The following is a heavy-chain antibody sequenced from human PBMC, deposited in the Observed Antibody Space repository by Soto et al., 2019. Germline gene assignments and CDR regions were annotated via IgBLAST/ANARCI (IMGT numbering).Heavy chain of an antibody. J-gene: IGHJ4*02. D-gene: IGHD1-26*01. Sequence: EVQLVESGGGLVQPGGSLRLSCAASGFTFSSHSMNWVRQAPGKGLEWISYITSSDVTMYADSVKGRFTISRDNAKNSMDLQVNSMRGEDTALYVCVGEVGFQLIHWGQGTLVTVFS. CDR2: ITSSDVTM. V-gene: IGHV3-48*01. CDR1: GFTFSSHS. CDR3: VGEVGFQLIH.